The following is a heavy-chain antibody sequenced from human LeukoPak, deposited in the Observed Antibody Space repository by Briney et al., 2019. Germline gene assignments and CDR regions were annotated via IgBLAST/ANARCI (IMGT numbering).Heavy chain of an antibody. J-gene: IGHJ4*02. CDR1: GGSISSSSYY. CDR3: ARARRDGYNYRYYFDY. V-gene: IGHV4-39*07. Sequence: SETLSLTCTVSGGSISSSSYYWGWIRQPPGKGLEWIGSIYYSGSTYYNPSLKSRVTISVDTSKNQFSLKLSSVTAADTAVYYCARARRDGYNYRYYFDYWGQGTLVTVSS. CDR2: IYYSGST. D-gene: IGHD5-24*01.